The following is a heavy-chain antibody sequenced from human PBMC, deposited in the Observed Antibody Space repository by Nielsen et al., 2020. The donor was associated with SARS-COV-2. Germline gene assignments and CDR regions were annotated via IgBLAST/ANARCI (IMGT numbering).Heavy chain of an antibody. D-gene: IGHD3-10*01. CDR3: AKIYYGSGSFDY. J-gene: IGHJ4*02. Sequence: GGSLRLSCAASGFTFSSYGMHWVRQAPGKGLEWVAVISYDGSNKYYADSVKGRFTISRDNSKNTLYLQMNSLRAEDTAVYYCAKIYYGSGSFDYWGQGTLVTVSS. CDR2: ISYDGSNK. CDR1: GFTFSSYG. V-gene: IGHV3-30*18.